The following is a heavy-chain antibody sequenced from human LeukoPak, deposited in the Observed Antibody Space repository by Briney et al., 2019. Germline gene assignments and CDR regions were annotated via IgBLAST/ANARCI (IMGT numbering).Heavy chain of an antibody. D-gene: IGHD3-10*01. V-gene: IGHV1-69*13. J-gene: IGHJ4*02. CDR2: IIPIFGTA. CDR3: ARFSPTVRGAPNGFDY. Sequence: SVKVSCKASGGTFSSYAISWVRQAPGQGLEWMGGIIPIFGTANYAQKFQGRVTITADESTSTAYMELSSLRSEDTAVYYCARFSPTVRGAPNGFDYWGQGTLVTVSS. CDR1: GGTFSSYA.